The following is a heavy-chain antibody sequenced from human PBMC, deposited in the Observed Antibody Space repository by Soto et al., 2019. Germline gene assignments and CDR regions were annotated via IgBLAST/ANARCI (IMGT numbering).Heavy chain of an antibody. CDR1: GGTFSSYA. V-gene: IGHV1-69*13. CDR2: IIPIFGTA. Sequence: RASVKVSCKASGGTFSSYAISWVRQAPGQGLEWMGGIIPIFGTANYAQKFQGRVTITADESTSTAYMELSSLRSEDTAVYYCSRVYYDFWSGYYTRSYFDYWGQGTLVTV. J-gene: IGHJ4*02. D-gene: IGHD3-3*01. CDR3: SRVYYDFWSGYYTRSYFDY.